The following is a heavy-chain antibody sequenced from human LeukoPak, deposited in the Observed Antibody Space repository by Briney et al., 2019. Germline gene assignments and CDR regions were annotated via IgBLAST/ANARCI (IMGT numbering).Heavy chain of an antibody. Sequence: SVKVSCKASAGTFSSYAISWVRQAPGQGLEWMGRIIPIRGIANYAQKFQGRVTVNADKSTSTAYMELSSMRSEDTAVYYCASFYYDSRGYPSAFDYWGQGTLVTVSS. CDR1: AGTFSSYA. CDR3: ASFYYDSRGYPSAFDY. V-gene: IGHV1-69*04. CDR2: IIPIRGIA. J-gene: IGHJ4*02. D-gene: IGHD3-22*01.